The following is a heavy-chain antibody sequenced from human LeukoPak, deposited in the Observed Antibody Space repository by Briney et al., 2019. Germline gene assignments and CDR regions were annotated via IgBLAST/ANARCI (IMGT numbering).Heavy chain of an antibody. V-gene: IGHV3-23*01. CDR1: GFTFSTYA. D-gene: IGHD3-3*01. J-gene: IGHJ3*02. CDR3: ARVSYDFWSGYYEVGAFDI. CDR2: ISGSSTTR. Sequence: GGSLRLSCAASGFTFSTYAMSWVRQAPGKGLEWVASISGSSTTRDYADSVKGRFTISRDNSKNTLYLQMDSLRAEDTAVYYCARVSYDFWSGYYEVGAFDIWGQGTMVTVSS.